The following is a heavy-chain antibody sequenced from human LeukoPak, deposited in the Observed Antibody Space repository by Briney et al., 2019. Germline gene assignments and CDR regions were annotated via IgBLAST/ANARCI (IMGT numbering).Heavy chain of an antibody. CDR1: GYTFANFG. J-gene: IGHJ4*02. D-gene: IGHD2-2*02. Sequence: ASVKVSCKASGYTFANFGITWVRQAPGQGLEWMGWISVYNGNTNYAQNLQGRVTLTTDTSTSTAYMELRSLRSDDTALYYCARTCSSSSCYMVHWGQGTLVSVSS. V-gene: IGHV1-18*01. CDR2: ISVYNGNT. CDR3: ARTCSSSSCYMVH.